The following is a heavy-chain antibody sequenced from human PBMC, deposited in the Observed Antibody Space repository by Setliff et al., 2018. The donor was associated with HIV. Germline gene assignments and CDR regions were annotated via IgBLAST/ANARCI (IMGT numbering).Heavy chain of an antibody. V-gene: IGHV4-39*07. D-gene: IGHD3-22*01. CDR3: ARSRLHYYDSSGYHPSYFDY. CDR1: GGSISSSSYY. Sequence: SETLSLTCTVSGGSISSSSYYWGWIRQPPGKGLEWIGSIYYSGSTYYNPSLKSRVTISVDTSKNQFSLKLSSATAADTAVYYCARSRLHYYDSSGYHPSYFDYWGQGTLVTVSS. J-gene: IGHJ4*02. CDR2: IYYSGST.